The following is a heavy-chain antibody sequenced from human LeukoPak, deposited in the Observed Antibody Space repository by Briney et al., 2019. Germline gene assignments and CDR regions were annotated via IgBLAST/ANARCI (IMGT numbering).Heavy chain of an antibody. CDR1: GDSLTRNNW. D-gene: IGHD3-3*01. CDR2: IQHSGYS. CDR3: ARLLEGEYFEDGIGYYMGAEYIQD. Sequence: NPSETLSLTCAVSGDSLTRNNWWGWVRQPPGKGLEWIGEIQHSGYSNYNPSLKSRVTMSVDKSKNHFSLTLTSVTPADTAVYYCARLLEGEYFEDGIGYYMGAEYIQDWGRGTLVTVSS. J-gene: IGHJ1*01. V-gene: IGHV4-4*02.